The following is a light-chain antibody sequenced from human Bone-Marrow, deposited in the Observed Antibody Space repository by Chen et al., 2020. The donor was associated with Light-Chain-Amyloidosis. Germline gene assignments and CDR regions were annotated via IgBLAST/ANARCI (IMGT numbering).Light chain of an antibody. CDR2: SNN. CDR1: SSNIGINY. J-gene: IGLJ1*01. V-gene: IGLV1-47*02. CDR3: AAWDGSLSGYV. Sequence: QSVLTQPPSASGTPGQRVTISCSGASSNIGINYVSWSQQFPGAAPNLLIHSNNQRPSGVPDRFSASKSGTSAFLAISGLLSEDEADYYCAAWDGSLSGYVFGTGTKVIVL.